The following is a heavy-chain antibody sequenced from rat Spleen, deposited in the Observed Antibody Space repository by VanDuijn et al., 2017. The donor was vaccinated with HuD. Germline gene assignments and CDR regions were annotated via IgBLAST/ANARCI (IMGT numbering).Heavy chain of an antibody. V-gene: IGHV5-25*01. CDR1: GFTFSSFA. J-gene: IGHJ2*01. CDR2: ITSGGSNT. Sequence: EVQLVESGGGLVQPGRSLKLSCAASGFTFSSFAMAWVRQAPKKGLEWVATITSGGSNTYYPDSVKGRFTISRDNAKSTLYLQMDSLRSEDTATYYCAKDHRRYYGYTDYFDYWGQGVMVTVSS. D-gene: IGHD1-9*01. CDR3: AKDHRRYYGYTDYFDY.